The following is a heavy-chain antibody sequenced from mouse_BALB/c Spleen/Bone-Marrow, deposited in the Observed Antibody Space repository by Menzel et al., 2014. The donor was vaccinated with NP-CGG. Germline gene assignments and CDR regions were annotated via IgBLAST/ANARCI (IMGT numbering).Heavy chain of an antibody. V-gene: IGHV7-3*02. D-gene: IGHD1-1*02. Sequence: EVMLVESGGGLVQPGGSLRLSCATSGFTFTDYYMNWVRQPPGKALEWLGFIRNKANGYTTEYSASVKGRFTISRDNSQNILCLQMNTLRAEDSATYYCARDKGRGFFDYWGQGTTLTVSS. CDR3: ARDKGRGFFDY. J-gene: IGHJ2*01. CDR1: GFTFTDYY. CDR2: IRNKANGYTT.